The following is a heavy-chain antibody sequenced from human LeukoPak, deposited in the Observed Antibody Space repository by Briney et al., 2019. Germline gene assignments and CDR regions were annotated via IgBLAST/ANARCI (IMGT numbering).Heavy chain of an antibody. CDR1: GFTFDDYA. CDR2: ISWNSGSI. D-gene: IGHD2-2*01. J-gene: IGHJ4*02. CDR3: AVVGGSQDCEY. V-gene: IGHV3-9*01. Sequence: GGSLRLSCAASGFTFDDYAMHWVRQAPGKGLEWVSGISWNSGSIGYADSVKGRFTISRDNAKNSLYLQMNSLRAEDTALYYCAVVGGSQDCEYWGQGTLVTVSS.